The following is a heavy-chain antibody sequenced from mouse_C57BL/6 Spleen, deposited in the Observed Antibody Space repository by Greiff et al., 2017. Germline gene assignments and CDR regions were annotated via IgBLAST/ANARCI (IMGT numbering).Heavy chain of an antibody. CDR2: IYPGSGNT. CDR3: ARRGIYYDYDGGFAY. V-gene: IGHV1-76*01. J-gene: IGHJ3*01. D-gene: IGHD2-4*01. Sequence: QVQLQQSGAELVRPGASVKLSCKASGYTFTDYYINWVKQRPGQGLEWIARIYPGSGNTYYNEKFKGKATLTAEKSSSTAYMQLSSLTSEDSAVYFCARRGIYYDYDGGFAYWGQGTLVTVSA. CDR1: GYTFTDYY.